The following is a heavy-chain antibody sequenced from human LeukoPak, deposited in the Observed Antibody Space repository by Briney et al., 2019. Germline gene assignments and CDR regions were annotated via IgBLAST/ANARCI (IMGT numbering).Heavy chain of an antibody. Sequence: SETLSLTCTVSGGSVSSGSYYWSWIRQPPGKGLEWIGYIYYSGSTNYNPSLKSRVTISVDTSKNQFSLKLSSVTAADTAVYYCARGLKRYFDWLPPSGFDYWGQGTLVTVYS. CDR1: GGSVSSGSYY. CDR2: IYYSGST. V-gene: IGHV4-61*01. D-gene: IGHD3-9*01. CDR3: ARGLKRYFDWLPPSGFDY. J-gene: IGHJ4*02.